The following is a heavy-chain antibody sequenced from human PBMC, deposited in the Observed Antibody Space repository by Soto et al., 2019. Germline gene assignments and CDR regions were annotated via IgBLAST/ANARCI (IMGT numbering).Heavy chain of an antibody. D-gene: IGHD6-13*01. Sequence: SETLCLTCAVSGGSSSSGGYPWSWIRQPPGKGLEWIGYIYHSGSTYYNPSLKGRFTFSRDNSKNTVYLQMNSLRAEDTAVCYCAKDRGYYSSSWPFYWGQGTLVTVSS. CDR1: GGSSSSGGYP. V-gene: IGHV4-30-2*02. CDR3: AKDRGYYSSSWPFY. J-gene: IGHJ4*02. CDR2: IYHSGST.